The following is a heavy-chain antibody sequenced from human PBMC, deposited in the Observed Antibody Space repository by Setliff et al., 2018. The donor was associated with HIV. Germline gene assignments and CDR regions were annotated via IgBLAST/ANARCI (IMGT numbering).Heavy chain of an antibody. CDR3: ARRERYYDILTGRVFDGFDI. CDR1: GGSISSGCYY. V-gene: IGHV4-61*09. Sequence: PSETLSLTCTVSGGSISSGCYYWSWIRQPAGKGLEWIGHIYTSGSTNYNPSLKSRVTISVDTSKNHFSLKLSSVTAADTAVYYCARRERYYDILTGRVFDGFDIWGQGTMVTVSS. J-gene: IGHJ3*02. D-gene: IGHD3-9*01. CDR2: IYTSGST.